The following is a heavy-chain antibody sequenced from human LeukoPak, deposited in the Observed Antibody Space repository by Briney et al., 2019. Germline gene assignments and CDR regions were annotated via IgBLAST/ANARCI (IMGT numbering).Heavy chain of an antibody. J-gene: IGHJ4*02. CDR1: GGSISNNNW. Sequence: SGTLSLTCDVSGGSISNNNWWCCVRQPPGQGLEWIGEVSLAGQTNYNPSLNGRVTMSLDESSNQLSLKLTSVTAADTAIYYCSRESGAFCPFGYWGQGTLVIVPS. D-gene: IGHD1-26*01. CDR2: VSLAGQT. CDR3: SRESGAFCPFGY. V-gene: IGHV4-4*02.